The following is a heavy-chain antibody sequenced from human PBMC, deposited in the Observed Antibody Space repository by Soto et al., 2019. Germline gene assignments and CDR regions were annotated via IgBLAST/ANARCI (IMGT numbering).Heavy chain of an antibody. CDR3: AKTSNYDILTGYYHTYLDY. D-gene: IGHD3-9*01. J-gene: IGHJ4*02. CDR1: GFTFSSYA. Sequence: GGSLRLSCAASGFTFSSYAMSWVRQAPGKGLEWVSAISGSGGSTYYAGSVKGRFTISRDNSKNTLYLQMNSLRAEDTAVYYCAKTSNYDILTGYYHTYLDYWGQGTLVTVSS. CDR2: ISGSGGST. V-gene: IGHV3-23*01.